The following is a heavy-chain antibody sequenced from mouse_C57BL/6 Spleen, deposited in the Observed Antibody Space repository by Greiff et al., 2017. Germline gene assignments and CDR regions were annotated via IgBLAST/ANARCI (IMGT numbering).Heavy chain of an antibody. CDR3: ARWRVITTVVAHSDY. V-gene: IGHV1-50*01. J-gene: IGHJ2*01. Sequence: QVQLQQPGAELVKPGASVKLSCKASGYTFTSYWMQWVKQRPGQGLEWIGEIDPSDSYTNYNQKFKGKATLTVDTSSSTAYMQLSSLTSEDSAVYYCARWRVITTVVAHSDYWGQGTTLTVSS. CDR2: IDPSDSYT. CDR1: GYTFTSYW. D-gene: IGHD1-1*01.